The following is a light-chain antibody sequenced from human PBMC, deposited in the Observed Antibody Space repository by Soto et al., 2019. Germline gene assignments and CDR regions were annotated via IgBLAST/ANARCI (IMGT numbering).Light chain of an antibody. CDR1: SSDVGSYNL. CDR3: CSYAGSSTLRV. J-gene: IGLJ1*01. Sequence: QSALTRPASVSGSPGQSITISCTGTSSDVGSYNLVSWYQQHPGKAPKLMIYEGSKRPSAVSNRFSGSKSGNTASLTISGLQAEDEADYYCCSYAGSSTLRVFGTGTKLTVL. CDR2: EGS. V-gene: IGLV2-23*01.